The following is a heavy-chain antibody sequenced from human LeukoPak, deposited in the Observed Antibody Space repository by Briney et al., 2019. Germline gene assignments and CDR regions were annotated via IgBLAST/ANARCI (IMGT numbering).Heavy chain of an antibody. V-gene: IGHV3-11*04. CDR2: SSGSGSNI. Sequence: PGGSLRLSCAASGFTFSDSYMTWVRQAPGKGLEWVSYSSGSGSNINYADSVKGRFTISRDNANNSLYLQMNSLRAEDSAVYHCARDRNSGPPYYYSYMDVWGKGTTVTISS. CDR3: ARDRNSGPPYYYSYMDV. J-gene: IGHJ6*03. CDR1: GFTFSDSY. D-gene: IGHD3-16*01.